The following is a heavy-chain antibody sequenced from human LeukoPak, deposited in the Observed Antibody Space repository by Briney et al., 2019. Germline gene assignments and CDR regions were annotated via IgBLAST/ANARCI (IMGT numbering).Heavy chain of an antibody. V-gene: IGHV3-21*01. D-gene: IGHD6-13*01. CDR3: ARDRGVAAAGLYDAFDI. Sequence: PGGSLRLSCAASGFTFSNYNMNWVRQAPGEGLEWVSSISSSSSYIYYADSVKGRFTISRDNAKNSLYLQMNSLRAEDTAVYYCARDRGVAAAGLYDAFDIWGQGTMVTVSS. J-gene: IGHJ3*02. CDR2: ISSSSSYI. CDR1: GFTFSNYN.